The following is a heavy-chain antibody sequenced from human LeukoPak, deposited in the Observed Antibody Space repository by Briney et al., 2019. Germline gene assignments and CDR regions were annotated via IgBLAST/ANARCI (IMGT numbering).Heavy chain of an antibody. Sequence: PSETLSLTCAVSGGSISSSNWWSWVRQPPGKGLEWIGEIYHSGSTNYNPSLKSRVTISVDKSKNQFSLKLSSVTAADTAVYYCARKSGSYLSYYYYYMDVWGKGTTVTVSS. V-gene: IGHV4-4*02. CDR2: IYHSGST. D-gene: IGHD1-26*01. J-gene: IGHJ6*03. CDR1: GGSISSSNW. CDR3: ARKSGSYLSYYYYYMDV.